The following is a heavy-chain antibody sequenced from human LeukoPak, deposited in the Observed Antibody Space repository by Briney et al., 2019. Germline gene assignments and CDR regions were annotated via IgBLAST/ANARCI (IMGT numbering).Heavy chain of an antibody. Sequence: SETLSLTCTVSGGSISSGGYYWSWIRQHPGKGLEWIGYIYYSGSTYYNPSLKSRATISVDTSKNQFSLKLSSVTAADTAVYYCARAGPAAILNWFDPWGQGTLVTVSS. CDR1: GGSISSGGYY. D-gene: IGHD2-2*02. CDR3: ARAGPAAILNWFDP. CDR2: IYYSGST. V-gene: IGHV4-31*03. J-gene: IGHJ5*02.